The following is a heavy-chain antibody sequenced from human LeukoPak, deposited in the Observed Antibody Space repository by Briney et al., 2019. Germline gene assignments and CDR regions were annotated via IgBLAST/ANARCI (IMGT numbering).Heavy chain of an antibody. CDR2: IWYDGSNK. J-gene: IGHJ4*02. CDR3: ARKTSDYGDYGIDY. CDR1: GFTFSSYG. D-gene: IGHD4-17*01. Sequence: GGSLRLSCAASGFTFSSYGMHWVRQAPGKGLEWVAVIWYDGSNKYYADSVKGRFTISRDNSKNTLYLQMNSLRAEDTAVYYCARKTSDYGDYGIDYWGQGTLVTVSS. V-gene: IGHV3-33*01.